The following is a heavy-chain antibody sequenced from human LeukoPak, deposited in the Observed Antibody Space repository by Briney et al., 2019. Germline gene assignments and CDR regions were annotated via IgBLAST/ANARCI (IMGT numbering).Heavy chain of an antibody. V-gene: IGHV1-69*01. D-gene: IGHD3-22*01. J-gene: IGHJ2*01. CDR3: ASALGGYYDSSGYYFKSRYFDL. Sequence: SVRVSCKASGGTFSSYAISWVRQAPGQGLEWMGGIIPIFGTANYAQKFQGRVTITADESTSTAYMELSSLRSEDTAVYYCASALGGYYDSSGYYFKSRYFDLWGRGTLVTVSS. CDR2: IIPIFGTA. CDR1: GGTFSSYA.